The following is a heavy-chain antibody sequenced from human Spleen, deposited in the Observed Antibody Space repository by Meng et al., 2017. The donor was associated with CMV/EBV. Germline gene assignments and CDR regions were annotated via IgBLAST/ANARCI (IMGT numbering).Heavy chain of an antibody. CDR2: ISPDSGAT. V-gene: IGHV1-2*07. D-gene: IGHD2-15*01. Sequence: ASVKVSCKASGYTFTGYYMHWVRQAPGQGLEWMGWISPDSGATNYAHKFQGRVTMNRDKAITAVYMEVSSLTSDDTAIYYCLMTAWYSYGMDVWGPGTTVTVFS. J-gene: IGHJ6*02. CDR3: LMTAWYSYGMDV. CDR1: GYTFTGYY.